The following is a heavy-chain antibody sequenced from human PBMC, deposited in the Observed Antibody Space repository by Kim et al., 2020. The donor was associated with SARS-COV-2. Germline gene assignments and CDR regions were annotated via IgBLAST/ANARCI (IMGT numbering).Heavy chain of an antibody. CDR1: GYTFTSYG. CDR2: ISAYNGNT. Sequence: ASVKVSCKASGYTFTSYGISWVRQAPGQGLEWMGWISAYNGNTNYAQKLQGRVTMTTDTSTSTAYMELRSLRSDDTAVYYCARDDFGYEAARPFRYDYYYGMDVWGQGTTVTVSS. D-gene: IGHD6-6*01. CDR3: ARDDFGYEAARPFRYDYYYGMDV. J-gene: IGHJ6*02. V-gene: IGHV1-18*01.